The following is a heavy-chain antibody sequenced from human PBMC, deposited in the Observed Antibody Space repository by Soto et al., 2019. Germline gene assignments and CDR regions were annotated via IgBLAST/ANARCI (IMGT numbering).Heavy chain of an antibody. CDR2: ISSSSGYI. CDR3: AKDSYWLLGPVY. D-gene: IGHD3-9*01. Sequence: PGGSLRLSCAASGFTFSSYSMNWVRQAPGKGLEWVSSISSSSGYIYYADSVKGRFTISRDNSKNSLYLQMNSLRAEDTAVYYCAKDSYWLLGPVYWGQGTLVTVSS. V-gene: IGHV3-21*04. J-gene: IGHJ4*02. CDR1: GFTFSSYS.